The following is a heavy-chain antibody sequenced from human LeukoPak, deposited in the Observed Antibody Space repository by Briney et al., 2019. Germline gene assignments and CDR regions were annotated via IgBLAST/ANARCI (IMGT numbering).Heavy chain of an antibody. J-gene: IGHJ4*02. D-gene: IGHD4-17*01. V-gene: IGHV4-4*07. CDR2: VYTSGSP. CDR3: ATLDYGGHY. CDR1: GGSISGYY. Sequence: SETLALICTVSGGSISGYYWSWIRQPAGKGLEWIGTVYTSGSPNYNPSLKSRVTISVDKSKNQFSLKLSSVTAADTAVYYCATLDYGGHYWGQGTLVTVSS.